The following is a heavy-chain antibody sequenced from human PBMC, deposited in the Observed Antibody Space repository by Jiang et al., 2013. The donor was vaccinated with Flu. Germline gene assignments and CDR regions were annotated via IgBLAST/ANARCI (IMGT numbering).Heavy chain of an antibody. J-gene: IGHJ3*02. Sequence: GAEVKKPGTSVKVSCKASGYTFTSYGISWVRQAPGQGLEWMGWISAYNGNTNYAQKLQGRVTMTTDTSTSTAYMELRSLRSDDTAVYYCARDRPRYCSSTSCYRVHAFDIWGQGTMVTVSS. CDR3: ARDRPRYCSSTSCYRVHAFDI. V-gene: IGHV1-18*01. D-gene: IGHD2-2*02. CDR1: GYTFTSYG. CDR2: ISAYNGNT.